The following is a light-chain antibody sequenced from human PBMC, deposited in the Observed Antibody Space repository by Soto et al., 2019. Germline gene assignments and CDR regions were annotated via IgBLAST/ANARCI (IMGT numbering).Light chain of an antibody. CDR1: QSIGTW. Sequence: DIQMTQSPSTLSASVGDGVTITRRASQSIGTWLAWYQQKPGNAPKVLIYAVSTLKSGVPSRFSGSASATEFSLTISSLQPDDFATYSCQQYSSYRTFGQGTKVDIK. CDR2: AVS. J-gene: IGKJ1*01. CDR3: QQYSSYRT. V-gene: IGKV1-5*01.